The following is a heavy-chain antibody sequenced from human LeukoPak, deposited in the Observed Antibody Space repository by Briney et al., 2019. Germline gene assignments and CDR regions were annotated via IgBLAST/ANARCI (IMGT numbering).Heavy chain of an antibody. CDR2: INPKSGGP. CDR1: GYPFTGYY. J-gene: IGHJ6*03. D-gene: IGHD2-2*01. Sequence: APVRVSFKASGYPFTGYYMHWVRTAPGQGVEGVGWINPKSGGPNFSQKFQGRVTMTRDTSISTAYMELSRLRSDDTAVYYCARDLMATDIVVVPAAMAPDYYYYMDVWGKGTTVTVSS. V-gene: IGHV1-2*02. CDR3: ARDLMATDIVVVPAAMAPDYYYYMDV.